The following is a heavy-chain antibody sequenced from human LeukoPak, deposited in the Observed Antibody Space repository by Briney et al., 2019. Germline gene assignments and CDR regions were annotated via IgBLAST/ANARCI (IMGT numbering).Heavy chain of an antibody. D-gene: IGHD3-22*01. Sequence: GRSLRLSCAASAFTFSSYGMHWVRQAPGKGLEWVAVISYDGSNKYYADSVKGRFTISRDNSKNTLYLQMNSLRAEDTAVYYCAKVAFVLFDVSGYYDYWGQGTLVTVSS. V-gene: IGHV3-30*18. CDR1: AFTFSSYG. CDR2: ISYDGSNK. J-gene: IGHJ4*02. CDR3: AKVAFVLFDVSGYYDY.